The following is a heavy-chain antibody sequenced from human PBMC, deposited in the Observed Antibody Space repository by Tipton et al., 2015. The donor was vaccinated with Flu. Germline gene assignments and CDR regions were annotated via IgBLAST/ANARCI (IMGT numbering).Heavy chain of an antibody. CDR3: ARRTFSNYVSEPKNWFDF. J-gene: IGHJ5*01. CDR2: ICPGSP. D-gene: IGHD4-11*01. CDR1: GGSVGGPYC. V-gene: IGHV4-38-2*01. Sequence: TLSLTCSVSGGSVGGPYCWGWVRRPPGKGLEWIGIICPGSPYYNPSLSSRVTMSIARSNVQFSLRLPSVTAADTAVYFCARRTFSNYVSEPKNWFDFWGQRTQVTVSS.